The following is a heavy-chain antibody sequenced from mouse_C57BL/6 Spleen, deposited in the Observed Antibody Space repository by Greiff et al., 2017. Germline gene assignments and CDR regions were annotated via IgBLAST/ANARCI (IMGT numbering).Heavy chain of an antibody. D-gene: IGHD1-1*01. J-gene: IGHJ2*01. CDR2: ISYDGSN. CDR3: ARAGSTPDY. CDR1: GYSITSGYY. Sequence: EVKLQESGPGLVKPSQSLSLTCSVTGYSITSGYYWNWIRQFPGNKLEWMGYISYDGSNNYNPSLKNRISITRDTSKNQFFLKLNSVTTEDTATYYCARAGSTPDYWGQGTTLTVSS. V-gene: IGHV3-6*01.